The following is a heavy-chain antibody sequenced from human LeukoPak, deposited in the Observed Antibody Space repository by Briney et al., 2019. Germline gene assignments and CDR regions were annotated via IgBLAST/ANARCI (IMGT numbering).Heavy chain of an antibody. CDR1: GYSISSGYY. D-gene: IGHD3-22*01. CDR2: IYHSGST. CDR3: AKSNGYGLIDI. J-gene: IGHJ3*02. Sequence: PSETLSLTCTVSGYSISSGYYWGWIRQPPRKGLEWIGSIYHSGSTYYNPSLKSRVTISLDTSRNQFSLKLNSVTAADTAVYYCAKSNGYGLIDIWGQGTMVTVSS. V-gene: IGHV4-38-2*02.